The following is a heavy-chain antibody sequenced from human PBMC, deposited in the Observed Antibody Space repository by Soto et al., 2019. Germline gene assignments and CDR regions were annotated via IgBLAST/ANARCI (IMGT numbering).Heavy chain of an antibody. CDR3: ASWGSVCDAFDI. J-gene: IGHJ3*02. CDR1: GFTFSSYA. D-gene: IGHD3-16*01. Sequence: QVQLVESGGGVVQPGRSLRLSCAASGFTFSSYAMHWVRQAPGKGLEWVAVISYDGSNKYYADSVKGRFTISRDNSKNALYLQMNSLRDEDTAVYYCASWGSVCDAFDIWGQGTMVTVSS. V-gene: IGHV3-30-3*01. CDR2: ISYDGSNK.